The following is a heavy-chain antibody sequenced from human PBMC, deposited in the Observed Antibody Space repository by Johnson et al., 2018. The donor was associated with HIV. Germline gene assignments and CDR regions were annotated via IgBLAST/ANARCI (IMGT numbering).Heavy chain of an antibody. CDR3: ARGTPYGGNSWDFDI. D-gene: IGHD4-23*01. Sequence: QVQLVESGGGVVQPGRSLRLSCAASGFTFRDYAMHWVRQAPGKGLEWVASISSDGNNKYFADSVQGRFTISRDNSKNTLYLQMNSLRAEDTAVYYCARGTPYGGNSWDFDIWGQGTMVTVSS. CDR2: ISSDGNNK. J-gene: IGHJ3*02. V-gene: IGHV3-30*04. CDR1: GFTFRDYA.